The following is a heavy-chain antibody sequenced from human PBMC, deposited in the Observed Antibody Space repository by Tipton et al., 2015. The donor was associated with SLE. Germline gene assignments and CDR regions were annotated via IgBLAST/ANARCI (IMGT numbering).Heavy chain of an antibody. J-gene: IGHJ6*02. D-gene: IGHD6-13*01. Sequence: LRLSCTVSGGSISSHYRNWIRQPPGRGLEWIGYIYYSGSTNYNPSLKSRITILVDTSKNQFSLKLSSVTAADMAVYYCAREARRQLEFESYYYGMDVWGQGTRVTVSS. CDR2: IYYSGST. V-gene: IGHV4-59*11. CDR1: GGSISSHY. CDR3: AREARRQLEFESYYYGMDV.